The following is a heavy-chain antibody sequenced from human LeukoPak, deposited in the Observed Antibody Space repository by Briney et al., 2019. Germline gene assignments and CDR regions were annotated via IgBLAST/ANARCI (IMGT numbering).Heavy chain of an antibody. Sequence: SETLSLTCTVSDDSIRSYYWNWIRQAPGKALEWIGHIHNNGDTAYNFSLKSRVTISMDTSKNQFSLKLSSVTAADTAVYYCARGRDTAMTYYYYGMDVWGQGTTVTVSS. CDR3: ARGRDTAMTYYYYGMDV. D-gene: IGHD5-18*01. CDR1: DDSIRSYY. V-gene: IGHV4-59*12. CDR2: IHNNGDT. J-gene: IGHJ6*02.